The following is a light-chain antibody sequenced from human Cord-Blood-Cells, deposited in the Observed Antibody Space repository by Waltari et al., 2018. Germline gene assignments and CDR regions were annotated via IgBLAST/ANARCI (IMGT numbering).Light chain of an antibody. CDR2: AAS. CDR1: QSISSY. Sequence: DIQMTHSPSSLSASVGDRVTITCRASQSISSYLNCYQQKPGKAPKLLIYAASSLQSGVPSRFSGSGSGTDFTLTISSLQPEDFATYYCQQSYSTPRTFGQWTKVEIK. J-gene: IGKJ1*01. CDR3: QQSYSTPRT. V-gene: IGKV1-39*01.